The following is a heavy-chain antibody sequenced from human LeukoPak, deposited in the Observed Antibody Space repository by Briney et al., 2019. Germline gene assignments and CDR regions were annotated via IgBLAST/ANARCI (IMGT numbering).Heavy chain of an antibody. D-gene: IGHD6-13*01. CDR1: GFTFSSYG. V-gene: IGHV3-30*18. CDR2: ISFDEINK. J-gene: IGHJ6*02. CDR3: AKDQIAIDLYGMDV. Sequence: GRSLRLSCAASGFTFSSYGMHWVRQAPGKGLEWVAVISFDEINKYYADSVKGRFTIPRDNSKNTLDLQMNSLRPEDTTVYYCAKDQIAIDLYGMDVWGQGTTVTVSS.